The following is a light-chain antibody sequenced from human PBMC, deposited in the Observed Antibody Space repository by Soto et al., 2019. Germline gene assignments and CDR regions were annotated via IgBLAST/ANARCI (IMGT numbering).Light chain of an antibody. CDR2: KAS. CDR1: QSISSW. J-gene: IGKJ1*01. CDR3: QQYNSYSQT. Sequence: DIQMTQSPSTLSASVGERVTITCRARQSISSWFAWYQQKPEKAPKLLIYKASSLESGVPSRFSGSGSGTEFTLTISSLQPDDFATYYCQQYNSYSQTFGQGTKVDIK. V-gene: IGKV1-5*03.